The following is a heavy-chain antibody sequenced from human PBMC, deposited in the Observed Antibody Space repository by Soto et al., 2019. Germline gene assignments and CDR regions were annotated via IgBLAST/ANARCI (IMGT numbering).Heavy chain of an antibody. Sequence: GGSLRLSCAASGFTFSTYAMHWLRQAPGKGLEWVAIISYDATNKFYGDSVKGRFTISRDNSKNTLSLQMSSLRGDDTAMYYCARGILERGYSAYANWYFDLWGRGTLVTVSS. D-gene: IGHD5-12*01. CDR2: ISYDATNK. CDR1: GFTFSTYA. CDR3: ARGILERGYSAYANWYFDL. V-gene: IGHV3-30*03. J-gene: IGHJ2*01.